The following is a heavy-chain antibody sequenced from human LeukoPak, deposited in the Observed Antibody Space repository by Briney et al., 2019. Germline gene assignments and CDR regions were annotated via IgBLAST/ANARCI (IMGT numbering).Heavy chain of an antibody. CDR2: IYYSGST. CDR3: ARTDSDYSNYDHYFDY. J-gene: IGHJ4*02. CDR1: GGSISSGGYY. V-gene: IGHV4-31*03. D-gene: IGHD4-11*01. Sequence: PSETLSLTCTVSGGSISSGGYYWSWIRQHPGKGLEWIGYIYYSGSTYYNPSLKSRVTISVDTSKNQFSLKLSSVTAADTAVYYCARTDSDYSNYDHYFDYWGQGTLVTVSS.